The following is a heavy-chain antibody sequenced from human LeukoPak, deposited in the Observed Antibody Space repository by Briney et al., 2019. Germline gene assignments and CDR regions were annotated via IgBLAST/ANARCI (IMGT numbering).Heavy chain of an antibody. CDR2: ISSSSSYI. J-gene: IGHJ4*02. CDR3: ARDPLSEGVFDY. Sequence: GGSLRLSCAASGFTFSSYSMNWVRQAPGKGLEWVSSISSSSSYIYYADSVKGRFTISRDNAKNSLYLQMNSLRAEDTAVYYCARDPLSEGVFDYWGRGTLVTVSS. D-gene: IGHD2/OR15-2a*01. V-gene: IGHV3-21*01. CDR1: GFTFSSYS.